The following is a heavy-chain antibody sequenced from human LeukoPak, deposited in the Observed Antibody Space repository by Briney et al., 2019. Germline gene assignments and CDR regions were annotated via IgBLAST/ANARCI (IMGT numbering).Heavy chain of an antibody. CDR1: GGSFSGYY. V-gene: IGHV4-34*01. J-gene: IGHJ4*02. Sequence: KPSETLSLTCAVYGGSFSGYYWSWIRQSPGKGLEWIGEINHSGSTNYNPSLKSRVTISVDTSKNQFSLKLSSVTAADTAVYYCAKDKELRYFDWLFDLDYWGQGTLVTVSS. D-gene: IGHD3-9*01. CDR3: AKDKELRYFDWLFDLDY. CDR2: INHSGST.